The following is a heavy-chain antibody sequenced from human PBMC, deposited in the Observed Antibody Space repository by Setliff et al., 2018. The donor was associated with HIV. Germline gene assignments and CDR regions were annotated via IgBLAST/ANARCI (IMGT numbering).Heavy chain of an antibody. Sequence: PSETLSLTCAVYGGSFSGYYGSWIRQPPGKGLEWIGEINHSGSTNYNLSLKSRVTISVDTSKNQFSLKPSSVTAADTAVYYCARRRWELLKRGAAFDIWGQGTMVTVSS. D-gene: IGHD1-26*01. V-gene: IGHV4-34*01. CDR3: ARRRWELLKRGAAFDI. CDR2: INHSGST. J-gene: IGHJ3*02. CDR1: GGSFSGYY.